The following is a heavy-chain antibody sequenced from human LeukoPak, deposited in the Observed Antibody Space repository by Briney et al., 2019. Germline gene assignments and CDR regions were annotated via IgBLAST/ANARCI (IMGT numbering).Heavy chain of an antibody. CDR2: ITYDGTNT. Sequence: PGGSLRLSCAASGFTFSSYGMHWVRQAPGKGLEWVAFITYDGTNTYYADSVKGRFTISRDNSKNTLYLQMNSLRPEDTAVYYCAKDRKFRDIVVVVAAMTHWGQGTLVTVSS. CDR1: GFTFSSYG. CDR3: AKDRKFRDIVVVVAAMTH. V-gene: IGHV3-30*18. D-gene: IGHD2-15*01. J-gene: IGHJ4*02.